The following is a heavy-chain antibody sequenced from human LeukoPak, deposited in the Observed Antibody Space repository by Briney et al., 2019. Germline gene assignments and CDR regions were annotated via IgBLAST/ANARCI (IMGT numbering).Heavy chain of an antibody. V-gene: IGHV3-11*01. Sequence: GGSLRLSCAASGFSFSDYYISWIRPPQAPGLGWVSYISSDDTTIYYEDSVKGRLTTSREHATKALYLQMNSLRAEDTVVYYCARVMMVDCCGADYWGQGTLVTVSS. D-gene: IGHD2-21*02. CDR1: GFSFSDYY. CDR3: ARVMMVDCCGADY. J-gene: IGHJ4*02. CDR2: ISSDDTTI.